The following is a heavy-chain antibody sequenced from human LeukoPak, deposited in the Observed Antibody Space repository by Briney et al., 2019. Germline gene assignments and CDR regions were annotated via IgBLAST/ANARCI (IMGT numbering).Heavy chain of an antibody. D-gene: IGHD3-3*01. CDR1: GFTFNNYA. J-gene: IGHJ4*02. CDR3: AKRSGGTFGFFVS. Sequence: GASLRLSCAASGFTFNNYAMSWVRQAPGKGLEWVSAISYSGDTTHYADTVTGRFTIFRDNSKNTLFVQMNSLRAEGTAIYYCAKRSGGTFGFFVSWGRGTLVTVSS. CDR2: ISYSGDTT. V-gene: IGHV3-23*01.